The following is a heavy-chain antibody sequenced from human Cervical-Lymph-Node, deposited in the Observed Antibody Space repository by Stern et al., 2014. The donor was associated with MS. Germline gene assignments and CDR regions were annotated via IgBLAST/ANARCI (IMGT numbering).Heavy chain of an antibody. V-gene: IGHV4-34*01. CDR2: INSSGGT. J-gene: IGHJ3*01. D-gene: IGHD1-1*01. CDR3: ARKRKVERSSRLLVSFDV. CDR1: GASFSDNY. Sequence: VQLQEWGAGLLRPSETLSLTCAVQGASFSDNYWSWIRQTPGKGLEWIGEINSSGGTHYNPSLMSRATLSVDPSRSQFSLKLSSLTVADTAMYYCARKRKVERSSRLLVSFDVWGQGTLVTVSS.